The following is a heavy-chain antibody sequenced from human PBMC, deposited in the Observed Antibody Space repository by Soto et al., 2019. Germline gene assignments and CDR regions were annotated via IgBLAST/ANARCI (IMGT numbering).Heavy chain of an antibody. CDR3: AKDQDQDSGYDAGANYFDY. CDR1: GFTFSSYG. J-gene: IGHJ4*02. Sequence: QVQLVESGGGVVQPGRSLRLSCAASGFTFSSYGMHWVRQAPGKGLEWVAVISYDGSNKYYSDSVKGRFTISRDNSKNTRYLQMNSLRAEDTAVYYSAKDQDQDSGYDAGANYFDYLGQGTLVTVSS. V-gene: IGHV3-30*18. D-gene: IGHD5-12*01. CDR2: ISYDGSNK.